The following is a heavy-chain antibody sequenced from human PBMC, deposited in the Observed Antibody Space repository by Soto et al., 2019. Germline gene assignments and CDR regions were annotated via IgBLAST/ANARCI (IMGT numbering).Heavy chain of an antibody. Sequence: SETLSLTCTVSGGSISSSYWSWIRQPPGKGLEWLAYIYDDGSANYNPSLKSRATISLDMSKNQFSLKLSSVTAADTAVYYCARDLAVTTIWFDPWGQGTLVTVSS. CDR1: GGSISSSY. CDR2: IYDDGSA. CDR3: ARDLAVTTIWFDP. D-gene: IGHD4-17*01. V-gene: IGHV4-59*12. J-gene: IGHJ5*02.